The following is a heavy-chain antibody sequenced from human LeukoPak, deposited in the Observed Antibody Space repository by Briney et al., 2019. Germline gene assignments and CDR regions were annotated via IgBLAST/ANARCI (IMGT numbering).Heavy chain of an antibody. V-gene: IGHV3-23*01. CDR2: ISGSGGST. CDR3: AKSSRRYSSSPYGMDV. D-gene: IGHD6-6*01. Sequence: GGSLRLSCAASGFTFSSYAMSWVRQAPGKGLEWVSAISGSGGSTYYADSVKGRFTISRDNSENTLYLQMNSLRAEDTAVYYCAKSSRRYSSSPYGMDVWGQGTTVTVSS. J-gene: IGHJ6*02. CDR1: GFTFSSYA.